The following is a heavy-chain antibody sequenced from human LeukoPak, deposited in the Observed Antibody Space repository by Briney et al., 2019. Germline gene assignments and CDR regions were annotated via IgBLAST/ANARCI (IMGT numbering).Heavy chain of an antibody. D-gene: IGHD3-22*01. CDR3: ARVRYGIVV. J-gene: IGHJ4*02. CDR1: GGSFSGYY. Sequence: SETLSLTCAVYGGSFSGYYWSWIRQPPGKGLEWIGEINHSGSTNYNPSLKSRVTISVDTSKNQFSLKLSSATAADTAVYHCARVRYGIVVWGQGTLVTVSS. V-gene: IGHV4-34*01. CDR2: INHSGST.